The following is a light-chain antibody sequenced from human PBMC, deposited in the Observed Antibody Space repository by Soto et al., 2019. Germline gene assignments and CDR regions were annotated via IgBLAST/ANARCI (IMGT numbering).Light chain of an antibody. CDR1: QSVLYSSNNENY. Sequence: VMTQSPDSLAVSLGERATINCKSSQSVLYSSNNENYLAWYQQKPGQPPKLLFYRASIRESGVPDRFSGSGSGTEFTLTISSLQAEDVAVYYCQQYYTSIAFGQGTRLEIK. CDR3: QQYYTSIA. CDR2: RAS. V-gene: IGKV4-1*01. J-gene: IGKJ5*01.